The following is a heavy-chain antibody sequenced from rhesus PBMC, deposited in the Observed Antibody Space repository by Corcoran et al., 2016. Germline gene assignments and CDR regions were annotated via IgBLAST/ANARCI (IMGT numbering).Heavy chain of an antibody. CDR3: ARDHRGDYTHYFSF. J-gene: IGHJ4*01. Sequence: QVQLQESGPGVVKPSETLSLTCAVSGGPISDSYRWSWICKPPVKGLEWIGYIYGSSTITNYHPSLKSRVTVSKDTSKNLFSLKLSSVPAADTAVYYCARDHRGDYTHYFSFCGQVLLVTVSS. CDR1: GGPISDSYR. CDR2: IYGSSTIT. V-gene: IGHV4S10*01. D-gene: IGHD3-34*01.